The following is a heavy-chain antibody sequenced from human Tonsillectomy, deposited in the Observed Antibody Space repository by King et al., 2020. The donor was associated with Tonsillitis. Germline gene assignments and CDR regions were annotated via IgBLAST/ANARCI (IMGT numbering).Heavy chain of an antibody. CDR1: GFTFSSYG. Sequence: VQLVESGGGVVQPGGSLRLSCAASGFTFSSYGMHWVRQAPGKGLEWVAFIRYDGSNKYYADSVKGRFTISRDNSKNTLYLQMNSLRAEDTAVYYCAKDGDYGGYLYYFDYWGQETLVTVSS. V-gene: IGHV3-30*02. CDR3: AKDGDYGGYLYYFDY. CDR2: IRYDGSNK. D-gene: IGHD5-12*01. J-gene: IGHJ4*02.